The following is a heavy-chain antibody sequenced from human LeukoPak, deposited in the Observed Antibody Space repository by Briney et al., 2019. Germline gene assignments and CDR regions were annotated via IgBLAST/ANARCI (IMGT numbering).Heavy chain of an antibody. Sequence: AETLTLTCSVYGGTYRGYCITWIRQPPGKGLECIGEINHGGGANYNPSLKSRVTMSVDTSKNQLSLKLSSVTAADTAVYFCAVGLEYEDGLPGWG. CDR2: INHGGGA. D-gene: IGHD6-6*01. CDR3: AVGLEYEDGLPG. J-gene: IGHJ1*01. CDR1: GGTYRGYC. V-gene: IGHV4-34*08.